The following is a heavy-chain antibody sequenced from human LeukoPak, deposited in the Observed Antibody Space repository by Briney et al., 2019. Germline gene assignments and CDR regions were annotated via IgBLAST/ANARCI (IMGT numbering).Heavy chain of an antibody. V-gene: IGHV4-61*02. CDR1: GGSISSGSYY. Sequence: PSETLSLTCTVSGGSISSGSYYWSWIRQPAGKGLEWIGRIYTSGSTNYNPSLKSPVTISVDTSKNQFSLKLSSVTAADTAVYYCARETNYYDSSGSSCAFDIWGQGTMVTVSS. J-gene: IGHJ3*02. CDR3: ARETNYYDSSGSSCAFDI. CDR2: IYTSGST. D-gene: IGHD3-22*01.